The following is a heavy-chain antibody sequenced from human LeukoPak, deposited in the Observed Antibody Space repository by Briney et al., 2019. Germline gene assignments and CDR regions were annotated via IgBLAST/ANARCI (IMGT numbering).Heavy chain of an antibody. CDR1: GFTFSSYS. D-gene: IGHD5-24*01. Sequence: GGSLRLSCAASGFTFSSYSMNWVRQAPGKGLEWVSSISSSSSYIYYADSVKGRFTISRDNAKNSLYLQMNSLRAEDTAVYYCARDGKYKGDGYTAFDYWGQGTLVTVSS. V-gene: IGHV3-21*01. CDR3: ARDGKYKGDGYTAFDY. J-gene: IGHJ4*02. CDR2: ISSSSSYI.